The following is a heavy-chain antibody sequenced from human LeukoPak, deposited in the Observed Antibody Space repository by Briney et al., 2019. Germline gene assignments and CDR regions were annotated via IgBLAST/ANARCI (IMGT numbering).Heavy chain of an antibody. V-gene: IGHV3-23*01. Sequence: GGSLRLSCAASGSTFSSYALSWVRQAPGKGLEWVSAISGSGGSTYYADSVKGRFTISRDNSRNTLYLQMNSLRAEDTAVYYCAKDTVTLPRELDYWGQGTLVTVSS. CDR1: GSTFSSYA. CDR2: ISGSGGST. CDR3: AKDTVTLPRELDY. D-gene: IGHD4-17*01. J-gene: IGHJ4*02.